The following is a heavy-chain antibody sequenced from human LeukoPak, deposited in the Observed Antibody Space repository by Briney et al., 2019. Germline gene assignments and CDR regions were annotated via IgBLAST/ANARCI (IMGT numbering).Heavy chain of an antibody. J-gene: IGHJ4*02. CDR1: GFIFSCYA. CDR3: AKRQYREFDY. D-gene: IGHD5-18*01. V-gene: IGHV3-23*01. CDR2: ISGSGGST. Sequence: GGSLRLSCAASGFIFSCYAMSWVRQAPGKGLEWVSAISGSGGSTYYADSVKGRFTISRDNSRNTLYLQMNSLRAEDTAVYYCAKRQYREFDYWGQGTLVTVSS.